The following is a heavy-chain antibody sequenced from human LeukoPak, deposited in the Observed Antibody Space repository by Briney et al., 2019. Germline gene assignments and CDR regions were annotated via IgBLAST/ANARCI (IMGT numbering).Heavy chain of an antibody. CDR1: GGSISSYY. J-gene: IGHJ4*02. Sequence: SETLSLTCTVSGGSISSYYWSRIRQPPGKGLEWIGYIYYSGSTNYNPSLKSRVTISVDTSKNQFSLKLSSVTAADTAVYYCARLGTVAGGDYWGQGTLVTVSS. CDR2: IYYSGST. V-gene: IGHV4-59*08. D-gene: IGHD6-19*01. CDR3: ARLGTVAGGDY.